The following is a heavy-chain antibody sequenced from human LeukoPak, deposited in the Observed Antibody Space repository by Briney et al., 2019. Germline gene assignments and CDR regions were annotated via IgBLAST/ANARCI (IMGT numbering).Heavy chain of an antibody. Sequence: ASVKVSCKASGGTFSSYAISWVRQAPGQGLEWMGGIIPIFGTANYAQKFQGRVTITADESTSTAYMELSSLRSEDTAVYYCARDSSGWLQRTNFDYWGQGTLVTVSS. CDR3: ARDSSGWLQRTNFDY. J-gene: IGHJ4*02. D-gene: IGHD3-10*01. CDR2: IIPIFGTA. V-gene: IGHV1-69*13. CDR1: GGTFSSYA.